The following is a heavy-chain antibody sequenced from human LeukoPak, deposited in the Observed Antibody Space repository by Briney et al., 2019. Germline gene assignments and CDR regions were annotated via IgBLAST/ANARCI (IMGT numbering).Heavy chain of an antibody. V-gene: IGHV1-2*02. CDR3: ARGPRMVRGVISTGLYFFDY. Sequence: ASVKVSCKASGYTFTGYYMHWVPQAPGQGLEWMGWINPNSGGTNYAQKFQGRVTMTRDTSISTAYMELSRLRSDDTAVYYCARGPRMVRGVISTGLYFFDYWGQGTLVTVSS. CDR1: GYTFTGYY. CDR2: INPNSGGT. D-gene: IGHD3-10*01. J-gene: IGHJ4*02.